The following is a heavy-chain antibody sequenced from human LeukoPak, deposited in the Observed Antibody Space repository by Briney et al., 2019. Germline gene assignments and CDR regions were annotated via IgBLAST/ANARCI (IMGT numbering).Heavy chain of an antibody. V-gene: IGHV4-59*01. CDR1: GVTISSYY. J-gene: IGHJ6*02. CDR3: VRDKVVVPAAPYYYYYGMDV. CDR2: IYYGGST. Sequence: SETLTLTCTVSGVTISSYYWSWIRQPPGKGLEWIGNIYYGGSTNYNPSLKSRVTISVDTSKNQFSLQMSSVTAADTAVYYCVRDKVVVPAAPYYYYYGMDVWGQGTTVTVSS. D-gene: IGHD2-2*01.